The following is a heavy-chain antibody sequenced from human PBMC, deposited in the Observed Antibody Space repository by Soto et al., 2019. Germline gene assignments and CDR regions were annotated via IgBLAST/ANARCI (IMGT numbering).Heavy chain of an antibody. CDR1: CYSISSGSY. CDR3: ARVHVMVVAGSTFDY. V-gene: IGHV4-38-2*02. CDR2: IYHGGTT. J-gene: IGHJ4*01. D-gene: IGHD6-19*01. Sequence: SETLSLTCTVSCYSISSGSYWAWIRQPPGKGPEWIASIYHGGTTFYNPSLKSRITISVDTSNNQSSLKLTSVTAADTAVYYCARVHVMVVAGSTFDYWGHGTLVTVS.